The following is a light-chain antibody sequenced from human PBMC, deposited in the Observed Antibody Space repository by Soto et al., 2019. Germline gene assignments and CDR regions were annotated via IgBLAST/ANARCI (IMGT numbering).Light chain of an antibody. CDR3: QAWDSSTGGVV. Sequence: SYELTQAPSVSVSPGQTASITCSGDKLGDKYACWYQQKPGQSPVLVIYQDSKRPSGIPERFSGSNSGNTATLTISGTQAMEEADYYCQAWDSSTGGVVFGGGTKLTVL. CDR2: QDS. CDR1: KLGDKY. J-gene: IGLJ2*01. V-gene: IGLV3-1*01.